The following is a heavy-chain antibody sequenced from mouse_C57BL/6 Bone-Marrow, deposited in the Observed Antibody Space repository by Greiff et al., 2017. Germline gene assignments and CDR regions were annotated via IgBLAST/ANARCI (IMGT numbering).Heavy chain of an antibody. CDR2: IDPSDSET. Sequence: QVQLQQPGAELVRPGSSVKLSCKASGYTFTSYWMHWVKQRPIQGLEWIGNIDPSDSETHYNQKFKDKATLTVDKSSSTAYMQLSSLTSEDSAVYYGAREDYEGWFACWGQGTRVSGSA. V-gene: IGHV1-52*01. D-gene: IGHD2-4*01. J-gene: IGHJ3*01. CDR1: GYTFTSYW. CDR3: AREDYEGWFAC.